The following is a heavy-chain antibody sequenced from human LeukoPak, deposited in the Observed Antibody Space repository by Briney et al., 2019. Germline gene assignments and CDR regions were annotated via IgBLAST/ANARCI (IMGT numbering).Heavy chain of an antibody. Sequence: SQTLSLTCIGSGGSISSGGYYWSWIRQHPGKGLEWIGYIDYSGSTYYNPSLKSRVTISVDTSKNQFSLKLSSVTAADTAVYYCAGSPPAIAAAGFDYWGQETRVTVSS. CDR1: GGSISSGGYY. CDR2: IDYSGST. J-gene: IGHJ4*02. V-gene: IGHV4-31*02. CDR3: AGSPPAIAAAGFDY. D-gene: IGHD6-13*01.